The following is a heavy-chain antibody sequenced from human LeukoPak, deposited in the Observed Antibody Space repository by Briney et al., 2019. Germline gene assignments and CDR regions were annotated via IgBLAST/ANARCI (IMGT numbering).Heavy chain of an antibody. CDR1: GYTFTGYY. CDR2: INPNSGGT. Sequence: ASVKVSCKASGYTFTGYYMHWVRQAPGQGLEWMGWINPNSGGTNYAQKFQGRVTMTRDTSISTAYMELSRLRSVDTAVYYCARSTVIAVAGTFDYWGQGTLVTVSS. J-gene: IGHJ4*02. D-gene: IGHD6-19*01. V-gene: IGHV1-2*02. CDR3: ARSTVIAVAGTFDY.